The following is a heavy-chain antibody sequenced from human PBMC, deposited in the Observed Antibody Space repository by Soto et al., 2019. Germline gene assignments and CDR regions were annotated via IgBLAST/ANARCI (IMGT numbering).Heavy chain of an antibody. Sequence: PSETLSLTCTVSSGSIGNDGYYWSWFRQRPGKGLEWLGYTNYGGNTYYSPSLKSRLSISVDTSKRQFSLKLSSVTAADTAIYYCASYCSSSRCYFDGAFDIWGQGTMVTVSS. CDR2: TNYGGNT. J-gene: IGHJ3*02. D-gene: IGHD2-2*01. CDR1: SGSIGNDGYY. V-gene: IGHV4-31*03. CDR3: ASYCSSSRCYFDGAFDI.